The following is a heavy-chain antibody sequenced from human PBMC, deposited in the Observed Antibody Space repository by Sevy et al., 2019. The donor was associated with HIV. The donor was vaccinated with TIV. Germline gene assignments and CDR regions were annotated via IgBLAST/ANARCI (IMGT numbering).Heavy chain of an antibody. Sequence: GGSLRLSCAASGFTFSDYYMSWIRQAPGKGLEWVSYISSSGGTIYYADSVKGRFTISRDNAKNSLYLQMNSLRAEDTAVYYCARGGYYDSSGYYFSFYYGMDVWGQGTTVTVSS. V-gene: IGHV3-11*01. CDR1: GFTFSDYY. D-gene: IGHD3-22*01. CDR3: ARGGYYDSSGYYFSFYYGMDV. J-gene: IGHJ6*02. CDR2: ISSSGGTI.